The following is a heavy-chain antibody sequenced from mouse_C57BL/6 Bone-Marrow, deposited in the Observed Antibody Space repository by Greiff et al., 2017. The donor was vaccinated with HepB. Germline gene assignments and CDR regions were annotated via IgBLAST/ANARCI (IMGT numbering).Heavy chain of an antibody. D-gene: IGHD1-1*02. J-gene: IGHJ1*03. CDR1: GYTFTDYY. CDR2: IYPGSGNT. V-gene: IGHV1-76*01. Sequence: VQVVESGAELVRPGASVKLSCKASGYTFTDYYINWVKQRPGQGLEWIARIYPGSGNTYYNEKFKGKATLTAEKSSSTAYMQLSSLTSEDSAVYFCARGGGYWYFDVWGTGTTVTVSS. CDR3: ARGGGYWYFDV.